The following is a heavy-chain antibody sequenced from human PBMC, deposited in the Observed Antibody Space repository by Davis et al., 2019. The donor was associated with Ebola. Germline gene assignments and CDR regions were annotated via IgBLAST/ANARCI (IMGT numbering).Heavy chain of an antibody. J-gene: IGHJ4*02. D-gene: IGHD6-6*01. V-gene: IGHV3-11*01. CDR3: ARNSAPPDY. CDR2: INHSGDSI. CDR1: GFTFSDYY. Sequence: PGGSLRLSCAASGFTFSDYYMSWVRQAPGKGLEWISCINHSGDSIFYADFVKGRFTMSRDNAKNSLYLQLSSLRADDTAMYYCARNSAPPDYWGQGALVTVSS.